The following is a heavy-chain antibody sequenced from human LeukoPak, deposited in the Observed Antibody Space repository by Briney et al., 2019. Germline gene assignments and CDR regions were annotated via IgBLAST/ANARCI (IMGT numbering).Heavy chain of an antibody. CDR3: ARSGIAAAHLYWYFDL. CDR2: FYFSGSS. Sequence: KTSETLSLTCSVSGGSISSTTYSWGWIRQPPGRGLEWIGSFYFSGSSYYNPSLKSRVTMSVDTSKNQFSLKLSSVTAADTAVYYCARSGIAAAHLYWYFDLWGRGTLITVSS. D-gene: IGHD6-13*01. J-gene: IGHJ2*01. V-gene: IGHV4-39*07. CDR1: GGSISSTTYS.